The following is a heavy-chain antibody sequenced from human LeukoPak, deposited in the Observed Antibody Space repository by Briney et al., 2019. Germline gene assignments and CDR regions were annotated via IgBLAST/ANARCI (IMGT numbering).Heavy chain of an antibody. J-gene: IGHJ6*03. CDR2: INPSGGST. CDR3: ARGREYDSSGYYPYYYYYYYMDV. D-gene: IGHD3-22*01. CDR1: GYTFTSYY. V-gene: IGHV1-46*01. Sequence: ASVKVSCKASGYTFTSYYMHWVRQAPGQGLEWMGIINPSGGSTSYAQKFQGRVTMTRDMSTSTVYMELSSLRSEDTAVYYCARGREYDSSGYYPYYYYYYYMDVWGKGTTVTVSS.